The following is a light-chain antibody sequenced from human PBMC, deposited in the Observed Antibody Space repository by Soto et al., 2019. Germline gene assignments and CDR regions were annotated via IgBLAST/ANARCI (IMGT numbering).Light chain of an antibody. Sequence: ETVMTQSPATLSVSPGERATLSCRASQSVSGDLAWYQQKPGQAPRLLIFAASTRATSVPARFTGSRSGTEFTLAINSLQSEDFAIYYCQQYNNWPRTFGQGTKVDIK. CDR3: QQYNNWPRT. J-gene: IGKJ1*01. CDR2: AAS. CDR1: QSVSGD. V-gene: IGKV3-15*01.